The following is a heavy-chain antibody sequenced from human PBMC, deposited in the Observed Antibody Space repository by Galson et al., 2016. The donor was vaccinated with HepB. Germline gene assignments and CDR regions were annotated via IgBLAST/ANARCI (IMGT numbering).Heavy chain of an antibody. V-gene: IGHV4-59*01. Sequence: SETLSLTCNISGGSISSYFWSWIRQPPGKGLEWIGYVYKTGSTNYSPSLKSRVTVSADTSKNQFSLKLRAVTAADTAVYYCARGVTGTPYFDFWGQGALVTVSS. J-gene: IGHJ4*02. D-gene: IGHD2-21*02. CDR2: VYKTGST. CDR1: GGSISSYF. CDR3: ARGVTGTPYFDF.